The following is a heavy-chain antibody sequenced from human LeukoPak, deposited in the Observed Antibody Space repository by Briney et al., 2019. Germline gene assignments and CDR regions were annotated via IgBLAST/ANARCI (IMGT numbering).Heavy chain of an antibody. J-gene: IGHJ5*02. Sequence: SETLSLTCTVSGGSISSNYWSWIRQPAGKGLEWIGRIYATGSTNYNPSLKSRVTMSVDTSKNQLSLKLRSVTAADTAVCDCARVGVWFGESLGNWSDPWGQGTLVTVSS. CDR2: IYATGST. CDR1: GGSISSNY. CDR3: ARVGVWFGESLGNWSDP. D-gene: IGHD3-10*01. V-gene: IGHV4-4*07.